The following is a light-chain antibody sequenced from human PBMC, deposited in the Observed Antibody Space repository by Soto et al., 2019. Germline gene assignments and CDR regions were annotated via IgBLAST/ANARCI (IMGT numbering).Light chain of an antibody. V-gene: IGKV1-39*01. Sequence: IQLTQSPSSLSASVGDRVTVTCRASQSINIYLNWYQQKPGKAPTLLIYGASTLQSRVPSRFSGGGSRTDLTLTINSLQTEDFATYYCQQSYRSPYTFGQGTKLEI. J-gene: IGKJ2*01. CDR2: GAS. CDR1: QSINIY. CDR3: QQSYRSPYT.